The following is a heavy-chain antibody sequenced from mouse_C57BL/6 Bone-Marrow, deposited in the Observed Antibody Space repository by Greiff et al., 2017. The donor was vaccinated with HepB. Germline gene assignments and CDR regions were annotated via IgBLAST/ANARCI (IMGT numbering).Heavy chain of an antibody. Sequence: VQLKQSGPELVKPGASVKIPCKASGYTFTDYNMDWVKQSHGKSLEWIGDINPNNGGTIYNQKFKGKATLTVDKSSSTAYMELRSLTSEDTAVYYCARNYYGSSYPFDVWGTGTTVTVSS. J-gene: IGHJ1*03. D-gene: IGHD1-1*01. CDR3: ARNYYGSSYPFDV. CDR1: GYTFTDYN. V-gene: IGHV1-18*01. CDR2: INPNNGGT.